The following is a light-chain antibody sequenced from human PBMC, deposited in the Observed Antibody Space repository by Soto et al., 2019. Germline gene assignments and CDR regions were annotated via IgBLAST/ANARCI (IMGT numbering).Light chain of an antibody. CDR2: DVS. V-gene: IGLV2-14*01. Sequence: QSVLTQPASVSGSHGQSITISCTGTSSDVGGYNSVSWYQQHPGKAPKLMIHDVSNRASGVSSRFSGSKSDNTASLTISGLQAEDEADYYCSSYSPSTTYVFGTGTKVTVL. CDR3: SSYSPSTTYV. CDR1: SSDVGGYNS. J-gene: IGLJ1*01.